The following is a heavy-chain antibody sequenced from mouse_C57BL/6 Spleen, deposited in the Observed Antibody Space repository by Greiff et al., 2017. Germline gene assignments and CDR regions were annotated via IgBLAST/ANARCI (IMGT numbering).Heavy chain of an antibody. J-gene: IGHJ4*01. CDR3: APTVVDYYAMDY. D-gene: IGHD1-1*01. CDR2: INPSTGGT. CDR1: GYSFTGYY. V-gene: IGHV1-42*01. Sequence: VQLKQSGPELVKPGASVKISCKASGYSFTGYYMNWVKQSPEKSLEWIGEINPSTGGTTYNQKFKAKATLTVDKSSSTAYMQLKSLTSEDSAVYYCAPTVVDYYAMDYWGQGTSVTVSS.